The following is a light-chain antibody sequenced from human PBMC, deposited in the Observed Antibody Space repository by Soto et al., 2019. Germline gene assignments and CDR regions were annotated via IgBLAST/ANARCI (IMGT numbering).Light chain of an antibody. Sequence: QSVLTQPRSVSGSPGQSFTISCTGTNSDVCGYNYVSWYQQYPGKAPKLMISGVSERPSGVPDRFSGSKSGNTASLTISGLQAEEEADYYCCSYVDTDTWVFGGGTK. CDR3: CSYVDTDTWV. J-gene: IGLJ3*02. V-gene: IGLV2-11*01. CDR1: NSDVCGYNY. CDR2: GVS.